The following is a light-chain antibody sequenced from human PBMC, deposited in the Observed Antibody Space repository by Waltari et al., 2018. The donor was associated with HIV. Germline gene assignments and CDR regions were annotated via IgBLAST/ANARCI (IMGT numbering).Light chain of an antibody. J-gene: IGKJ2*01. CDR2: GTS. CDR3: QQFGGSQYT. V-gene: IGKV3-20*01. Sequence: EIVLTQSPGTLSLSPGERAILSCKASQSVTSAFLVWYQQKPGQAPRLLIYGTSKRATGIPDRFSGSGSGTDFTLTINRLEPEDFAVYYCQQFGGSQYTFGQGTKLEIK. CDR1: QSVTSAF.